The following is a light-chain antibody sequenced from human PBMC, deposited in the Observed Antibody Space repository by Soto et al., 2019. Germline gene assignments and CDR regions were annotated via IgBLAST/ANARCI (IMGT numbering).Light chain of an antibody. CDR2: DAS. CDR1: QSVSSY. J-gene: IGKJ4*01. CDR3: QQRSNWLT. Sequence: EIVLTQSPATLSLSPGERATLSCRASQSVSSYLACYQQKPGQAPRLLIYDASNRATGIPARFSGSGSGTDFTLTIRGLEPEDFAVYYCQQRSNWLTFGGGTKVEIK. V-gene: IGKV3-11*01.